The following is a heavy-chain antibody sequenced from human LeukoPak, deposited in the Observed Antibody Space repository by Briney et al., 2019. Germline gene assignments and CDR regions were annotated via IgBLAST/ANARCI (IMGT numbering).Heavy chain of an antibody. CDR1: GFIFSNYA. V-gene: IGHV3-23*01. CDR2: FSGSGGST. D-gene: IGHD5-24*01. Sequence: GGSLRLSCAASGFIFSNYAMSWVRQAPGKGLQWVSAFSGSGGSTYYADSVKGRFTISRDNSRNTLYLQMNSLRAEDTAVYYCAKDPERWLQLRLGFSDWGQGTLVTVSS. J-gene: IGHJ4*02. CDR3: AKDPERWLQLRLGFSD.